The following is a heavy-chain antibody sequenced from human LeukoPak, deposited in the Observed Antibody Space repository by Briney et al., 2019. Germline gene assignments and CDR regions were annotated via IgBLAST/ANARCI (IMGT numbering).Heavy chain of an antibody. D-gene: IGHD6-13*01. CDR3: ARDLVIAAAGTRPNYYFDY. CDR2: FYSGGST. CDR1: GFKLIGYS. V-gene: IGHV3-66*02. J-gene: IGHJ4*02. Sequence: GGSLRLSCAASGFKLIGYSMNWVRQAPGKGLEWVSVFYSGGSTYYADSVKGRFTISRDDSKNTLYLQMNSLRAEDTAVYYCARDLVIAAAGTRPNYYFDYWGQGTLVTVSS.